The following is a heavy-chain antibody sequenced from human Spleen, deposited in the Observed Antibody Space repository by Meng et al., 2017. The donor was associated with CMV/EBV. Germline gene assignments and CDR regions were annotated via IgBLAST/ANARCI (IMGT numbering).Heavy chain of an antibody. J-gene: IGHJ4*02. CDR1: GGSVSSGSYY. CDR3: ARGPAATYSSSWYVNY. CDR2: IYYSGST. V-gene: IGHV4-61*01. Sequence: GSLRLSCTVSGGSVSSGSYYWSWIRQPPGKGLEWIGYIYYSGSTNYNPSLESRVTISLDTSKNQFFLRLRSVTAADTAVYYCARGPAATYSSSWYVNYWGPGTLVTVSS. D-gene: IGHD6-13*01.